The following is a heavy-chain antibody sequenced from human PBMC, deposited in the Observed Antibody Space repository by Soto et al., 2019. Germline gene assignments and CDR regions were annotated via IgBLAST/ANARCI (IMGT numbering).Heavy chain of an antibody. CDR1: GGSISSSSYY. Sequence: PSETLSLTCTVSGGSISSSSYYWGWIRQPPGKGLEWIGSIYYSGSTYYNPSLKSRVTISVDTSKNQFSLKLSSVTAPDPAVYYSASPQIAFYNWFDTWGQETLLTVSS. J-gene: IGHJ5*02. V-gene: IGHV4-39*01. CDR3: ASPQIAFYNWFDT. CDR2: IYYSGST. D-gene: IGHD3-3*02.